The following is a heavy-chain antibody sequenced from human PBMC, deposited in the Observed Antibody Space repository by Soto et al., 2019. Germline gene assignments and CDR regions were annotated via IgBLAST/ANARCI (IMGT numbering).Heavy chain of an antibody. CDR2: IHYRANS. D-gene: IGHD3-3*02. V-gene: IGHV4-39*01. CDR1: GDSISSSSYY. CDR3: ARPLQLAVSGFDP. J-gene: IGHJ5*02. Sequence: LSLTCSVSGDSISSSSYYWAWIRQPPGKGLEWIGSIHYRANSYYSPSLKSRITISVDTSKNQISLRLSSVTAADTAVYYCARPLQLAVSGFDPWGQGTLVTVSS.